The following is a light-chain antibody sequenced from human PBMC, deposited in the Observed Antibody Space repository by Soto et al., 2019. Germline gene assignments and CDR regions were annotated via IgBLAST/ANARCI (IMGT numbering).Light chain of an antibody. CDR1: SSDVGGYNY. CDR3: SEYTGSSTIEV. Sequence: QSVLPQPASVSVYPGQSSTISCTGTSSDVGGYNYVSWYQQHPGEAHKLMIYEVSNRPTGVSNRFSGSKSGNTASLTIAGLEAEDEAYDYCSEYTGSSTIEVFCGGTKLAVL. J-gene: IGLJ3*02. V-gene: IGLV2-14*01. CDR2: EVS.